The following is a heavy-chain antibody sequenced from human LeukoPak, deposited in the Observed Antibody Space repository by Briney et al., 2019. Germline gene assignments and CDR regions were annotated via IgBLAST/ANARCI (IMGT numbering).Heavy chain of an antibody. CDR1: GGTFSSFA. D-gene: IGHD6-19*01. Sequence: GASVNVSCKASGGTFSSFAINWVRQAPGQGLEWMGGIIPIFVTPNYAQKFQGRVTITADESTSTAYMELSSLRSEDTAVYYCAREGYSNGWYRYWGQGTLVTVSS. J-gene: IGHJ4*02. CDR2: IIPIFVTP. CDR3: AREGYSNGWYRY. V-gene: IGHV1-69*13.